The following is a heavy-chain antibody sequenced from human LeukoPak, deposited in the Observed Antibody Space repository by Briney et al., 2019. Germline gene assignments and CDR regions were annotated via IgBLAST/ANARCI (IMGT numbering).Heavy chain of an antibody. Sequence: SQTLSLTCAISGDSVSRYTAAWNWIRQSPSRGLEWLGRTYYRSKWYNDYAVSVKSRITINPDTSKNQFSLQLNSVTPEDTAVYYCARDVANEYYHLLDVWGEGTTVTVSS. CDR1: GDSVSRYTAA. J-gene: IGHJ6*04. CDR2: TYYRSKWYN. V-gene: IGHV6-1*01. CDR3: ARDVANEYYHLLDV.